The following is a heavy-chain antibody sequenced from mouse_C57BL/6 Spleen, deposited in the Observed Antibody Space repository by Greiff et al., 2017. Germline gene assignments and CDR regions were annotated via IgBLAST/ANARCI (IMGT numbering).Heavy chain of an antibody. CDR3: ARRWIYYGNDDLDY. CDR2: ILPGGGST. D-gene: IGHD2-2*01. J-gene: IGHJ2*01. V-gene: IGHV1-9*01. CDR1: GYTFTGYW. Sequence: QVQLKESGAELMKPGASVKLSCKATGYTFTGYWIEWVKQRPGHGLEWIGEILPGGGSTNYNEKFKGKATFTADTSSNPAYMQLSSLTTEDSAIYYCARRWIYYGNDDLDYWGQGTTLTVSS.